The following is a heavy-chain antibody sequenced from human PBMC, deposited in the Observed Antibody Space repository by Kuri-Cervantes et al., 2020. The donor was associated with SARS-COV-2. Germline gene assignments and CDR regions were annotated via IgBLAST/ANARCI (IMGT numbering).Heavy chain of an antibody. J-gene: IGHJ6*02. V-gene: IGHV3-74*01. CDR2: INSDGSST. CDR1: GFTFSSYW. Sequence: ETLSLTCAASGFTFSSYWMHWVRQAPGKGLVWVSRINSDGSSTSYADSVKGRFTISRDNAKNTLYLQMNSLRAEDTVVYYCARGTEYYYDSSGLHVWGQGTTVTVSS. CDR3: ARGTEYYYDSSGLHV. D-gene: IGHD3-22*01.